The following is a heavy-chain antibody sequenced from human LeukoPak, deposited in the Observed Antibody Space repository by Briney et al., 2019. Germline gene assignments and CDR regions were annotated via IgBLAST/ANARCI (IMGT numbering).Heavy chain of an antibody. V-gene: IGHV3-33*01. J-gene: IGHJ2*01. CDR3: ARDEGYSNGTYWYFDL. D-gene: IGHD5-18*01. Sequence: GGSLRLSCAASGFTFSRYGMHWVRQAPGKGLEWVAVIWYDGSNKYYADSVKGRFTISRDNSKNTLYLQMNSLRAEDTAVYYCARDEGYSNGTYWYFDLWGRGTLVTVSS. CDR1: GFTFSRYG. CDR2: IWYDGSNK.